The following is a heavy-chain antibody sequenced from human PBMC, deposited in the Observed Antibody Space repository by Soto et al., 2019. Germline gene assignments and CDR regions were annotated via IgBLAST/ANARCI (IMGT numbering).Heavy chain of an antibody. J-gene: IGHJ3*02. D-gene: IGHD2-2*01. CDR3: ARSRDIVVVPAAPGALDI. V-gene: IGHV1-69*13. CDR1: GGTFSSYA. Sequence: SVKVSCKASGGTFSSYAISWVRQAPGQGLEWMGGIIPIFGTANYAQKFQGRVTITADESTSTAYMELSSLRSEDTAVYYCARSRDIVVVPAAPGALDIWGQGTMVTV. CDR2: IIPIFGTA.